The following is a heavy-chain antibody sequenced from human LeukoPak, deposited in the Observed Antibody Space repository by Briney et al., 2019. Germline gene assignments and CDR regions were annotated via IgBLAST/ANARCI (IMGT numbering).Heavy chain of an antibody. J-gene: IGHJ4*02. CDR3: ARAPPLGGYYFDY. CDR1: GYTFTGYY. Sequence: ASVKVSCKASGYTFTGYYMHWVRQAPGQGLEWMGWINPNSGGTNYAQKFQGRVTMTRDTSISTAYMELSGLRSDDTAVYYCARAPPLGGYYFDYWGQGTLVTVSS. CDR2: INPNSGGT. D-gene: IGHD3-16*01. V-gene: IGHV1-2*02.